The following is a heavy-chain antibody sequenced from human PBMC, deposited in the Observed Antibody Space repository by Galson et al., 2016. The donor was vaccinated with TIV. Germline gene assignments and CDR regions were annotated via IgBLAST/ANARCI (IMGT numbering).Heavy chain of an antibody. CDR2: ISVDGTKK. J-gene: IGHJ4*02. D-gene: IGHD2/OR15-2a*01. Sequence: SLRLSCAASGFVFSPHALHWVRQAPGKGLEWVALISVDGTKKYYADSVTGRFTVSRDNSRNALYLQMSSLRPDDTAVYYCASETTFYDGGASGTVGFWGQGTLVTVSS. V-gene: IGHV3-30*04. CDR3: ASETTFYDGGASGTVGF. CDR1: GFVFSPHA.